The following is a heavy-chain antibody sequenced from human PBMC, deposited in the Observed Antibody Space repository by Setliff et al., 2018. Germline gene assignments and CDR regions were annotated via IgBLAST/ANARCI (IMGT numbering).Heavy chain of an antibody. Sequence: GASVKVSCKASGGTFGTDGFNWVRQAPGQGLEWMGRIIPVFATAKYAPKFQGRATITADETTSTAYLELNSLIFEDTAVYYCARDTRDRSDRSGHYLSLDYWGQGTLVTV. CDR3: ARDTRDRSDRSGHYLSLDY. CDR1: GGTFGTDG. J-gene: IGHJ4*02. CDR2: IIPVFATA. V-gene: IGHV1-69*13. D-gene: IGHD3-22*01.